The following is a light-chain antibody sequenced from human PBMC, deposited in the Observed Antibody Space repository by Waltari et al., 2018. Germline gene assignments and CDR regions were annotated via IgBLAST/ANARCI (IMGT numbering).Light chain of an antibody. V-gene: IGKV3-20*01. J-gene: IGKJ4*01. CDR2: GAS. CDR1: QTVSTIP. Sequence: EIVLTQSPGTLSLSPGEIATLSFWGSQTVSTIPLSWYQQKPGQAPRLLIYGASNRATGITDRFSGSGSGIDFTNTISRLEPEDFAVYYCQQYDGSVVTFGGGTKVEIK. CDR3: QQYDGSVVT.